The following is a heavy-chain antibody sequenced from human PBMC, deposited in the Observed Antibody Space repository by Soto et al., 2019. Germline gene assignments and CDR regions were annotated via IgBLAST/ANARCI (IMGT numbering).Heavy chain of an antibody. D-gene: IGHD6-19*01. CDR1: GGTFSSYA. J-gene: IGHJ4*02. CDR3: ARRGFISSGWHRPHYFDY. Sequence: QVQLVQSGAEVKKPGSSVKVSCKASGGTFSSYAISWVRQAPGQGLEWMGGIIPIFGTANYAQKFQGRVTITANKSTSTAYMELSSLRSEDTAVYYCARRGFISSGWHRPHYFDYWGQGTLVTVSS. V-gene: IGHV1-69*06. CDR2: IIPIFGTA.